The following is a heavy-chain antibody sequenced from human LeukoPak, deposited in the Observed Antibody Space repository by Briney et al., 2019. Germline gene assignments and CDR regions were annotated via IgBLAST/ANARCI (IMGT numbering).Heavy chain of an antibody. J-gene: IGHJ4*02. CDR1: GYTFTSYG. D-gene: IGHD3-22*01. CDR2: ISAYNGNT. CDR3: ARVEYSGGYSHFY. Sequence: ASVKVSCKASGYTFTSYGISWAPPAPGQGLEWMGWISAYNGNTNYAQKLQGRVTMTTDTSTSTAYMELRSLRSDGTGVYCCARVEYSGGYSHFYWGQGTLVTVSS. V-gene: IGHV1-18*01.